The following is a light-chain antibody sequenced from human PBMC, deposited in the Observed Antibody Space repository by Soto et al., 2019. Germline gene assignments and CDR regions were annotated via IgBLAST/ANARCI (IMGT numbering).Light chain of an antibody. Sequence: ERVLTQSPATLSVFPGGRATLSCRASQSVSNNFAWYQQSPGQAPRLLIYGASTMATGVPARFSASGSWTEITLTICSLQSEDFALYYYQQYHTWPLTFGGGTKVEIK. J-gene: IGKJ4*01. CDR2: GAS. CDR1: QSVSNN. CDR3: QQYHTWPLT. V-gene: IGKV3-15*01.